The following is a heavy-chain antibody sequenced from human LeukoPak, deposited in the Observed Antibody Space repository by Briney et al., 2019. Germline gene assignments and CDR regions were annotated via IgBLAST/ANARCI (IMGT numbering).Heavy chain of an antibody. V-gene: IGHV3-74*01. CDR3: ARVRGSGYDLVDY. Sequence: GGSLRLSCAASGFTFSSYWMHWVRQAPGKGLVWVSRINSDGSSTSYADSVKGRFTISRDNAKNTLYLQMNSLRAEDTAVYYCARVRGSGYDLVDYWGQGTLVTVSS. D-gene: IGHD5-12*01. J-gene: IGHJ4*02. CDR1: GFTFSSYW. CDR2: INSDGSST.